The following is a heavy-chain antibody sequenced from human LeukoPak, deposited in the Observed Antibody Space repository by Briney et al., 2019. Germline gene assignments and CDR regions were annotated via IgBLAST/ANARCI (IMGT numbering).Heavy chain of an antibody. D-gene: IGHD1/OR15-1a*01. CDR2: IIPIFGTA. CDR3: ARGGEHLGYFDY. Sequence: SVKVSCKASGGTFSSYAISWVRQAPGQGLEWMGGIIPIFGTANYAQKFQGRVTITADESTSTAYMELSSLRSEDTAVYYCARGGEHLGYFDYWGQGTLVTVSS. J-gene: IGHJ4*02. V-gene: IGHV1-69*13. CDR1: GGTFSSYA.